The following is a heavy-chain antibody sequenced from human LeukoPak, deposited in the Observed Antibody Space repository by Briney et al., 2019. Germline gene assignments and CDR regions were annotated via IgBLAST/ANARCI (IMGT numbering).Heavy chain of an antibody. V-gene: IGHV1-2*02. Sequence: ASVKVSCKASGYTFTAYFIHWVRQAPGQGLEGMGWSNPNSGGTKYAQKFQGRVTMTRDTSITTAYIELSRLRSYDAAVYYCARGQGDYEFDQWGQGTLVTVSS. CDR1: GYTFTAYF. CDR2: SNPNSGGT. D-gene: IGHD4-17*01. CDR3: ARGQGDYEFDQ. J-gene: IGHJ4*02.